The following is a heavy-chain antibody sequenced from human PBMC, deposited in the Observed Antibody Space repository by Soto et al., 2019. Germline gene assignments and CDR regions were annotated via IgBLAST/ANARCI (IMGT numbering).Heavy chain of an antibody. Sequence: EVQLVESGGDLVQPGGSLRLSCAASGFTFSDHYMDWVRQAPGKGLEWVVRSRNKANGYTTEYAASVKGRFTISRDDSKNSLYLQMNSLKTEDTAVYYCVRGGSNYDPFDCWGQGTLVTVSS. V-gene: IGHV3-72*01. J-gene: IGHJ4*02. CDR3: VRGGSNYDPFDC. CDR1: GFTFSDHY. CDR2: SRNKANGYTT. D-gene: IGHD4-4*01.